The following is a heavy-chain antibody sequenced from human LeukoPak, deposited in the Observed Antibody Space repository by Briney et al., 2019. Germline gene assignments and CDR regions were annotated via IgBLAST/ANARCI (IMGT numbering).Heavy chain of an antibody. CDR1: GGTFSSYA. D-gene: IGHD3-22*01. V-gene: IGHV1-69*05. Sequence: SVKVSCKASGGTFSSYAISWVRQAPGQGLEWMGRIIPIFGTANYAQKFQGRVTITTDESTSTAYMELSSLRSEDTAVYYCARVGYDSSGYHPGASDIWGQGTMGTVSS. J-gene: IGHJ3*02. CDR3: ARVGYDSSGYHPGASDI. CDR2: IIPIFGTA.